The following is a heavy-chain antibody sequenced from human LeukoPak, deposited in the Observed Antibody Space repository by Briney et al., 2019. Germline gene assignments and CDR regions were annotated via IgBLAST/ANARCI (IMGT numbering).Heavy chain of an antibody. CDR1: GGSISSGGYY. CDR3: AGGRYGSGSYYQNNWFDP. CDR2: IYTSGST. V-gene: IGHV4-61*02. Sequence: PSQTLSLTCTVSGGSISSGGYYWSWIRQPAGTGLEWIGRIYTSGSTNYNPSLKTRVTISVDTSKNQFSLKLSSVTAADTALYYCAGGRYGSGSYYQNNWFDPWGQGTLVTVSS. J-gene: IGHJ5*02. D-gene: IGHD3-10*01.